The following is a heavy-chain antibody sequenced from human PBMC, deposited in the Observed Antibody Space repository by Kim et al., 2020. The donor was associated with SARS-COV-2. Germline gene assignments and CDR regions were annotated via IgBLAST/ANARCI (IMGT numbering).Heavy chain of an antibody. CDR2: IDPNGGDT. CDR3: AREERNVLDAFDF. Sequence: ASVKVSCKASGYIFTDYYLHWVRQAPGQGLEYMGWIDPNGGDTHYPQTFENRVTMTRDTSMGIVYMELKRLNNDDTAVYYCAREERNVLDAFDFWGRGTMVTVSS. V-gene: IGHV1-2*02. J-gene: IGHJ3*01. CDR1: GYIFTDYY.